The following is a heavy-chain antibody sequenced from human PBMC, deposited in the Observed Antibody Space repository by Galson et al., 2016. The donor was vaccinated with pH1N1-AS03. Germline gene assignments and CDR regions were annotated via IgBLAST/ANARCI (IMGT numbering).Heavy chain of an antibody. CDR1: GYSFTTYW. Sequence: QSGAEVKKPGQSLKISCESSGYSFTTYWIAWVRQMPGKGLEWMGVIYPLDSDTRYSPSIQGQVTISADKSISTAYLPWRSLKASDAAMYYCVRQGRGNGEMSAIARHGMEVWGQGTTVIVSS. CDR2: IYPLDSDT. CDR3: VRQGRGNGEMSAIARHGMEV. V-gene: IGHV5-51*01. D-gene: IGHD5-24*01. J-gene: IGHJ6*02.